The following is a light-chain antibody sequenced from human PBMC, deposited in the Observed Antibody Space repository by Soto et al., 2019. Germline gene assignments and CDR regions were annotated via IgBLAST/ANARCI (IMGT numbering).Light chain of an antibody. J-gene: IGKJ4*01. CDR3: QQRSNWQGAT. Sequence: EIWLTQSPATLSCSPWEMATLSCRASQSVSSYVAWYQQKPGQAPRLLIYDASNRATGIPARFSGSGSGTDFTLTISSLEPEDFAVYYCQQRSNWQGATFGGGTKVDI. V-gene: IGKV3-11*01. CDR2: DAS. CDR1: QSVSSY.